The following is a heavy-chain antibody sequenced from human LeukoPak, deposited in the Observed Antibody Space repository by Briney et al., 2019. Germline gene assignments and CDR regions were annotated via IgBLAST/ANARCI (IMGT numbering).Heavy chain of an antibody. D-gene: IGHD1-26*01. CDR1: GFTFSSYA. CDR2: IKQDGSNK. Sequence: PGGSLRLSCAASGFTFSSYAMHWVRQAPGKGLEWVANIKQDGSNKYYADSVKGRFTISRDNSKNTLYLQMTSLRAEDTAVYYCARDGGSYYEEDYFDYWGQGTLVTVSS. J-gene: IGHJ4*02. V-gene: IGHV3-30-3*01. CDR3: ARDGGSYYEEDYFDY.